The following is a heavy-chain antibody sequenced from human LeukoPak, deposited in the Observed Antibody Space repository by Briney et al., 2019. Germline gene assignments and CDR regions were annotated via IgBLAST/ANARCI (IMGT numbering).Heavy chain of an antibody. CDR3: ARDLYSSGWPAFDL. V-gene: IGHV3-11*01. J-gene: IGHJ2*01. Sequence: GGSLRLSCAASGFTFSDFHMSWIRQAPGKGLEWISYIGSSRSGSGEHYPDSVRGRFAISRDNARNSLDLQMNSLRVEDTAVHYCARDLYSSGWPAFDLWGRGTLVTVSS. D-gene: IGHD6-19*01. CDR2: SSRSGSGE. CDR1: GFTFSDFH.